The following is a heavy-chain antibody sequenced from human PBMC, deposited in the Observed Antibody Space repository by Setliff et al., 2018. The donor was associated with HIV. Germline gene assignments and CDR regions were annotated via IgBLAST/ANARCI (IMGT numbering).Heavy chain of an antibody. V-gene: IGHV4-34*01. CDR3: AAPRGMSTILVY. J-gene: IGHJ4*02. CDR2: INHSGST. D-gene: IGHD3-9*01. Sequence: SETLSLTCAVYGGSLSGYHWSWIRQSPGKGLEWIGEINHSGSTDYNPSLKSRVIISIDTSKKQFSLKLTSVTAADTATYYCAAPRGMSTILVYWGQGSLVTVSS. CDR1: GGSLSGYH.